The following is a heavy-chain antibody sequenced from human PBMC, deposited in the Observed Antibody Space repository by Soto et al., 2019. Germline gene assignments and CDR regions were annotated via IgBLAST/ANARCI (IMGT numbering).Heavy chain of an antibody. CDR1: GGSISSGGDY. Sequence: SETLSLTRTVSGGSISSGGDYWSWIRQHPGKGLEWIGYIYYSGSTYYNPSLKSRVTISVDTSKNQFSLKLSSVTAADTAVYYCASTGYSSSWYLKYNWFDPWGQGTLVTVSS. J-gene: IGHJ5*02. CDR2: IYYSGST. V-gene: IGHV4-31*03. CDR3: ASTGYSSSWYLKYNWFDP. D-gene: IGHD6-13*01.